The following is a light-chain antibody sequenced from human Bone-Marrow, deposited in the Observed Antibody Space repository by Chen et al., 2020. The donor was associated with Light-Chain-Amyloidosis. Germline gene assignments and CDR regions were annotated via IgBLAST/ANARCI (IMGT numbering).Light chain of an antibody. CDR2: RDT. Sequence: SYELTQPPSVSVSPGQTARITCSGDDLPTKYAYWYQQKPGQAPVLVIDRDTERPSGISERFSGASSGTTATLTISGFQAEDEADYHCQSADSSGTYEVIFGGGTKLTVL. CDR1: DLPTKY. CDR3: QSADSSGTYEVI. V-gene: IGLV3-25*03. J-gene: IGLJ2*01.